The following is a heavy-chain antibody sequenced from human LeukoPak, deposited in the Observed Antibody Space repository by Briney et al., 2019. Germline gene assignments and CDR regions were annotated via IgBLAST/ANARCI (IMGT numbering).Heavy chain of an antibody. J-gene: IGHJ6*03. D-gene: IGHD6-19*01. CDR3: ARAVAAYYYYYYMDV. Sequence: PSQTLSLTCTVSGGSISIGSYYGSWIRQPAGKGLGWIGRIYTSGSTNYTPSLKSRVNISVDTSKNQFSLKLSSVTAADTAVYYCARAVAAYYYYYYMDVWGKGTTVTVSS. CDR2: IYTSGST. CDR1: GGSISIGSYY. V-gene: IGHV4-61*02.